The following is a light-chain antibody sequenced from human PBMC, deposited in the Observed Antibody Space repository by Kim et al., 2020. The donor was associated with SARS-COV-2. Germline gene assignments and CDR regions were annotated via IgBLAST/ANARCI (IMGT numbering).Light chain of an antibody. V-gene: IGLV4-69*01. Sequence: LTCTLSGEHKNYALEWDAQQQEKGPRHLKNLYSDSSHTQADGSPDRFSGSRCGAARYLTTSIHQSDDEDDYYCETYDSGIHGVFGGGTKLTVL. CDR3: ETYDSGIHGV. CDR2: LYSDSSH. CDR1: GEHKNYA. J-gene: IGLJ2*01.